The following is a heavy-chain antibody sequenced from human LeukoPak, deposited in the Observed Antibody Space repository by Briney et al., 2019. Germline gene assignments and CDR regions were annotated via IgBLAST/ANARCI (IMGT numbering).Heavy chain of an antibody. Sequence: SETLSLTCSVSGGSISNGGYYWSWIRQRPGKGLEWIGYIYYSGSTYYNPSLTSRVTISSDTSENQFSLKLISVTAADTAVYYCARIAVAGLEYYFDYWGQGTLVTVSS. CDR2: IYYSGST. D-gene: IGHD6-19*01. CDR1: GGSISNGGYY. V-gene: IGHV4-31*03. J-gene: IGHJ4*02. CDR3: ARIAVAGLEYYFDY.